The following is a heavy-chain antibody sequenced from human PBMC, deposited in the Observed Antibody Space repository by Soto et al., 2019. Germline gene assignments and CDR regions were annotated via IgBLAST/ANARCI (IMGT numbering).Heavy chain of an antibody. V-gene: IGHV3-48*01. Sequence: EVPLVESGGGLVQPGGSLRLSCAASGFTFSSYSMSWVRQTPGKGLEWVSQISGGRSLIYYADSVKGRFTISRDKAENSLYLQMNSLRAEDTAVYYCATRSRGYSGYVKYWGQGTVVTVSS. CDR1: GFTFSSYS. CDR2: ISGGRSLI. D-gene: IGHD5-12*01. J-gene: IGHJ4*02. CDR3: ATRSRGYSGYVKY.